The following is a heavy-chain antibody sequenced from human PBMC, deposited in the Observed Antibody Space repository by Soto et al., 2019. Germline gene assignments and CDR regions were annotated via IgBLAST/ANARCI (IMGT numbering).Heavy chain of an antibody. V-gene: IGHV4-59*01. CDR3: ASGYGSGGPSPKGVPNYYYYYGMDV. Sequence: PSETLSLTCTVSGGSISSYYWSWIRQPPGKGLEWIGYIYYSGSTNYNPSLKSRVTISVETSKNQFSLKLSSVTAADTAVYYCASGYGSGGPSPKGVPNYYYYYGMDVWGQGTKVTVS. J-gene: IGHJ6*02. CDR2: IYYSGST. D-gene: IGHD3-10*01. CDR1: GGSISSYY.